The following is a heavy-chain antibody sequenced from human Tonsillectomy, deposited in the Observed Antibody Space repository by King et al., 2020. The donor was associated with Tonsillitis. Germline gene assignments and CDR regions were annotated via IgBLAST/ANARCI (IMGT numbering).Heavy chain of an antibody. CDR1: GDSIRSVSYS. CDR2: IYYSGTT. CDR3: AGSLVVVVTTGSGTGTRSGKLFAY. Sequence: QLQESGPGLVKPSETLSLTCTVSGDSIRSVSYSWGWVRQPPGKGLEWIGHIYYSGTTYYTPSLESRVTVSVDTSKNQFSLKLRSVSAADTAVYYCAGSLVVVVTTGSGTGTRSGKLFAYGGQGTLAAVS. D-gene: IGHD2-15*01. J-gene: IGHJ4*02. V-gene: IGHV4-39*01.